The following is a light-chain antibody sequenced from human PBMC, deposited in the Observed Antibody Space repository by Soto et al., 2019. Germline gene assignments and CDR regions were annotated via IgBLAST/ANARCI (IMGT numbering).Light chain of an antibody. V-gene: IGLV1-40*01. J-gene: IGLJ2*01. CDR1: SSNIGAGYD. Sequence: QSVLTQPPSVSGAPGQRVTISCTGSSSNIGAGYDVHWYQQLPGTAPKLLIYNNSNRPSGVPDRFSGSKSGTSAFLAITGLQAEDEADYYCQSYDSSLSAHVVFGGGTKLTVL. CDR3: QSYDSSLSAHVV. CDR2: NNS.